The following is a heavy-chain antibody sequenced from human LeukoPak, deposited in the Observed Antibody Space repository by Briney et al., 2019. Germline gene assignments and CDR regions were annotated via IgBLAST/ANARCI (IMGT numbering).Heavy chain of an antibody. CDR1: GYTLTAYY. D-gene: IGHD1-14*01. J-gene: IGHJ3*02. V-gene: IGHV1-2*06. Sequence: ASVKVSCKASGYTLTAYYIHWVRQAPGQGLEWMGRINPNSGGTDSAQRFQGRVTMTRDTSMNTAYMELSRLRSDDTAVYYCARDLSGISSATDAFDMWGQGTMVTVSS. CDR2: INPNSGGT. CDR3: ARDLSGISSATDAFDM.